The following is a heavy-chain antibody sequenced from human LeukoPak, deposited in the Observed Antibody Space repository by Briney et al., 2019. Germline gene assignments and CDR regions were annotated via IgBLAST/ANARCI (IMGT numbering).Heavy chain of an antibody. CDR1: GFTFSNYA. CDR3: AKVGVGATWDALDI. J-gene: IGHJ3*02. V-gene: IGHV3-23*01. D-gene: IGHD1-26*01. CDR2: YSDSGTGT. Sequence: GGSLRLSCAASGFTFSNYAMNWVRQAPGKGLEWVSGYSDSGTGTYYAASVKGRFTISRDNSKNTLSLQMNNLRAEDTAVYYCAKVGVGATWDALDIWGQGTMVTVSS.